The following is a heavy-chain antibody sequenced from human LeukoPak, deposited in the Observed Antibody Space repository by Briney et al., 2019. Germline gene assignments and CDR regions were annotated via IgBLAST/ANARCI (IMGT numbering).Heavy chain of an antibody. CDR1: GFTFGNYG. CDR2: INWNGGST. J-gene: IGHJ6*03. V-gene: IGHV3-20*04. CDR3: AKDTRRGITMVRGVKAYYYMDV. D-gene: IGHD3-10*01. Sequence: GGSLRLSCAASGFTFGNYGMSWVRQAPGKGLEWVSGINWNGGSTGYADSVEGRFTISRDNAKNSQYLQMNSLRAEDTAVYYCAKDTRRGITMVRGVKAYYYMDVWGKGTTVTISS.